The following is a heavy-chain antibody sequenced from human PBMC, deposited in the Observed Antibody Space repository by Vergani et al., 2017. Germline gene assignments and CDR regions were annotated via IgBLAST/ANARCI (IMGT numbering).Heavy chain of an antibody. CDR2: IYTSGST. Sequence: QVQLQESGQGLVKPSQTLSLTCTVSGGSISSGDYYWSWIRQPPGKGLEWIGYIYTSGSTNYNPSLKSRVIISVDTSKNQFCLKLSAVTAADTAGYYCARLAVTRDSSGYFSYWYFDLWGRGTLVTVSS. CDR1: GGSISSGDYY. CDR3: ARLAVTRDSSGYFSYWYFDL. J-gene: IGHJ2*01. D-gene: IGHD3-22*01. V-gene: IGHV4-61*02.